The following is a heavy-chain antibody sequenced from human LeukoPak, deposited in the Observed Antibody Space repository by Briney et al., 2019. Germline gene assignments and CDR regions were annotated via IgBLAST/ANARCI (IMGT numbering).Heavy chain of an antibody. J-gene: IGHJ4*02. CDR2: IKSKTDGGTT. Sequence: PGGSLTLSCAASGFTFSNAWMSWVRQAPGKGLEWVGRIKSKTDGGTTDYAAPVKGRFTISRDDSKNTLYLQMNSLKTEDTAVYYCTSDIVVVPSPRVDYWGQGTLVTVSS. V-gene: IGHV3-15*01. D-gene: IGHD2-2*01. CDR3: TSDIVVVPSPRVDY. CDR1: GFTFSNAW.